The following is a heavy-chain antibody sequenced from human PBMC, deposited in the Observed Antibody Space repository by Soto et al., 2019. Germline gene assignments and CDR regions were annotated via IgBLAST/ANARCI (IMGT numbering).Heavy chain of an antibody. V-gene: IGHV4-39*01. D-gene: IGHD1-26*01. CDR3: VKRSLLMAPT. J-gene: IGHJ4*02. CDR1: GRTFNINADF. CDR2: IXNXGXT. Sequence: PSETLSLTCTVSGRTFNINADFWYLAWIRQPPGKXLXWXXXIXNXGXTXXXXPLKSRVIISADTSKNQFSLSLNSVTAADTAVYYCVKRSLLMAPTWGQGIQVTVSS.